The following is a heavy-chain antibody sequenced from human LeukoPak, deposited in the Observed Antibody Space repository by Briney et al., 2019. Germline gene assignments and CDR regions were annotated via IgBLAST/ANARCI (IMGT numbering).Heavy chain of an antibody. J-gene: IGHJ4*02. V-gene: IGHV3-30*18. CDR1: GFTFSSYG. CDR2: ISYDGSNK. CDR3: AKGRCIAAAGCFDY. Sequence: GRSLRLSCAASGFTFSSYGMHWVRQAPGKGLEWVAVISYDGSNKYYADSVKGRFTISRDNSKNTLYLQMNSLRAEDTAVYYCAKGRCIAAAGCFDYWGQGTLVTVSS. D-gene: IGHD6-13*01.